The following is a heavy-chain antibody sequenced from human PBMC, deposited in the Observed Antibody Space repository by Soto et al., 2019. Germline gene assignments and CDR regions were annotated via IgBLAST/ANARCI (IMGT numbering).Heavy chain of an antibody. CDR3: ERDQLNYKDMSGRHLKACDV. Sequence: EVDLVESGGGLVQSGGSLRLSCAASGFTFRNSGINWVRQAPGKGLEWVAYIGIGRSTKYYADSVKGRFTISSDNAKKSLYMKMNSLRADDTAVYYCERDQLNYKDMSGRHLKACDVWCQGTMVTVSS. CDR1: GFTFRNSG. CDR2: IGIGRSTK. D-gene: IGHD3-22*01. J-gene: IGHJ3*01. V-gene: IGHV3-48*01.